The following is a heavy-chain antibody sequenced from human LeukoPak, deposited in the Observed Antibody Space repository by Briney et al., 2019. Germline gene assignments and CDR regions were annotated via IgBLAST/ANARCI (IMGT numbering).Heavy chain of an antibody. J-gene: IGHJ4*02. CDR2: IYYSGST. V-gene: IGHV4-39*02. CDR1: GGSISSSSYY. CDR3: AREGPHHPYSSSWYVEGFDY. Sequence: SETLSLTCTVSGGSISSSSYYWGWIRQPPGKGLEWIGSIYYSGSTYYNPSLKSRVTISVDTSKNQFSLKLSSVTAADTAVYYCAREGPHHPYSSSWYVEGFDYWGQGTLVTVSS. D-gene: IGHD6-13*01.